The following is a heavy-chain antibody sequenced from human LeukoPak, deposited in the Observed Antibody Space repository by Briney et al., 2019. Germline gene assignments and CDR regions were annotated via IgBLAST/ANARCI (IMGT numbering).Heavy chain of an antibody. CDR3: ARGLKRSGSSDHFDY. D-gene: IGHD6-6*01. CDR2: ISAYNGNT. V-gene: IGHV1-18*01. J-gene: IGHJ4*02. Sequence: GASVKVSCKASGYTFTSYGISWVRQAPGQGLEWMGWISAYNGNTNYAQKLQGRVTMTTDTSTSTVYMELSSLRSEDTAVYYCARGLKRSGSSDHFDYWGQGTLVTVSS. CDR1: GYTFTSYG.